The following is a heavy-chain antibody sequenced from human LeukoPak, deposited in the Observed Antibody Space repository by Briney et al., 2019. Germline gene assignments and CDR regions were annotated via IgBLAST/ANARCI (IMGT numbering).Heavy chain of an antibody. V-gene: IGHV1-69*06. CDR1: GYIFTDYY. CDR3: AREYSSSSYYFDY. Sequence: SVKVSCKASGYIFTDYYMHWVRQAPGQGLEWMGGIIPIFGTANYAQKFQGRVTITADKSTSTAYMELSSLRSEDTAVYYCAREYSSSSYYFDYWGQGTLVTVSS. D-gene: IGHD6-6*01. J-gene: IGHJ4*02. CDR2: IIPIFGTA.